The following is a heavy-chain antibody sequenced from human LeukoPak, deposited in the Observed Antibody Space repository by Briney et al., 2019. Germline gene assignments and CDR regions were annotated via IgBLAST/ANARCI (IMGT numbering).Heavy chain of an antibody. CDR2: INHSGST. V-gene: IGHV4-34*01. D-gene: IGHD2-21*02. Sequence: SETLSLTCAVYGGSFSGYYWSWIRQPPGKGLEWIGEINHSGSTNYNPSLKSRVTISVDTSKNLFSLSLNSVTAADTAVFYCARSMVTTDRNFDHWGQGTLVTVSS. CDR3: ARSMVTTDRNFDH. J-gene: IGHJ4*02. CDR1: GGSFSGYY.